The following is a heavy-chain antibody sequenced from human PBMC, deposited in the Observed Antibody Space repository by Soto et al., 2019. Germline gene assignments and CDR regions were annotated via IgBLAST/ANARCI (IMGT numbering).Heavy chain of an antibody. V-gene: IGHV4-39*01. CDR1: GGSISSSSYY. D-gene: IGHD5-12*01. Sequence: QLQLQESGPGLVKPSETLSLTCTVSGGSISSSSYYWGWIRQPPGKGLEWIGSIYYSGSTYYNPSLKSRVTISVDTSKNQFSLKLSSVTAADTAVYYCVRYRSVEMATIFGNYYFDYWGQGTLVTVSS. CDR2: IYYSGST. J-gene: IGHJ4*02. CDR3: VRYRSVEMATIFGNYYFDY.